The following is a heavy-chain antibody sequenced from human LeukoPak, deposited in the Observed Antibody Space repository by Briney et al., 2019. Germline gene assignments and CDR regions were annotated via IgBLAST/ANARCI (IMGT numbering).Heavy chain of an antibody. CDR1: GGSFSGYY. CDR3: ARDRRDHSSSWYELSYGMDV. V-gene: IGHV4-4*07. CDR2: IYASGST. J-gene: IGHJ6*02. D-gene: IGHD6-13*01. Sequence: PSETLSLTCAVYGGSFSGYYWSWIRQPAGKGLEWIGRIYASGSTNYKPSLKSRVTMSLDTSKNQFSLKLSSVTAADTAVYYCARDRRDHSSSWYELSYGMDVWGQGTTVTVSS.